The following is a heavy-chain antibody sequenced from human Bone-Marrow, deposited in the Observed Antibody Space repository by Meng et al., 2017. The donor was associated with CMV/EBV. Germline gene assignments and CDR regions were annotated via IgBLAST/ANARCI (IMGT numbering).Heavy chain of an antibody. V-gene: IGHV4-39*07. D-gene: IGHD3-3*01. Sequence: SETLSLTCTVSGGSITSPNYYWGWIRQPPGKGLEWIGSIYYSGSTFYNPSLKSRLTISVDTSKTHFSLKLSSVTAADTAVYFCARVCYDFWSTFCAFDIWGQGTLVTVPS. CDR3: ARVCYDFWSTFCAFDI. CDR1: GGSITSPNYY. J-gene: IGHJ4*02. CDR2: IYYSGST.